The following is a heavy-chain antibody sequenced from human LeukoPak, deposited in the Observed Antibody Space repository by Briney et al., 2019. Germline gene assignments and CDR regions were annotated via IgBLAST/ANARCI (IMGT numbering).Heavy chain of an antibody. V-gene: IGHV3-23*01. CDR2: ISGSGGST. Sequence: PGGSLRLSCAASGFTFSSYAMSWVRQAPGKGLEWVSAISGSGGSTYYADSVKGRFTISRDNSKNTLYLQMNSLRAEDTAVYYCAKDSSIVGATTADYWGQGTLVTVSS. J-gene: IGHJ4*02. D-gene: IGHD1-26*01. CDR1: GFTFSSYA. CDR3: AKDSSIVGATTADY.